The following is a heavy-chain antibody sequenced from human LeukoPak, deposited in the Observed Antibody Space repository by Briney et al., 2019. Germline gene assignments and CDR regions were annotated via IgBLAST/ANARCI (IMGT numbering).Heavy chain of an antibody. CDR1: GGSISSSSYY. J-gene: IGHJ4*02. CDR3: ARQTVWFGELGISPFDY. CDR2: IYYSGST. Sequence: SETLSLTCTVSGGSISSSSYYWGWIRQPPGKGLEWIGSIYYSGSTYYNPSLKSRVTISVDTSKNQFSLKLSSVTAADTAVYCCARQTVWFGELGISPFDYWGQGTLVTVSS. D-gene: IGHD3-10*01. V-gene: IGHV4-39*01.